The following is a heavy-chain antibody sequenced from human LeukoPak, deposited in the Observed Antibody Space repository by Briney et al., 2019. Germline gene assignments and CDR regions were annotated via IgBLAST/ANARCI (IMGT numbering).Heavy chain of an antibody. D-gene: IGHD2-21*02. V-gene: IGHV3-74*01. CDR2: ISAEGRAT. CDR1: GFTFSDYY. CDR3: VREYCGGNCLGGFDI. J-gene: IGHJ3*02. Sequence: GGSLRLSCAASGFTFSDYYMSWIRQAPGEGLVWVSVISAEGRATFYADPVKGRFTMSRDNAKNTLYLQMNSLRVEDTALYYCVREYCGGNCLGGFDIWGQGTMIAVSS.